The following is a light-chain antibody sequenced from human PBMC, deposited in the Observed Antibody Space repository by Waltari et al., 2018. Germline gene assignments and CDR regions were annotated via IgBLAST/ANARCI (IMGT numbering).Light chain of an antibody. CDR2: EVS. Sequence: QSALTQPASVSGSPGQSITISCTGTSSDVGGYNYVSWYQQHPGKAPKLMIYEVSHRPSGVSNRFSGSKSGNTASLTISGLQAEDEADYYCSSYTSSSTLAYVFGTGTKVTVL. CDR3: SSYTSSSTLAYV. CDR1: SSDVGGYNY. V-gene: IGLV2-14*01. J-gene: IGLJ1*01.